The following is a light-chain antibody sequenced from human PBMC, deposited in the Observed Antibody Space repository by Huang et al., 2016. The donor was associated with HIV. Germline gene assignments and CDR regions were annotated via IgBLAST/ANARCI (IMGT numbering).Light chain of an antibody. CDR1: QSIRKF. Sequence: DIQMTQSPSSLSASVGDRVTIACRASQSIRKFLNWYQQKPGESPKLLMHSASILLSGVPARFSGRGSGTDFTLTITSLQPEDFATYYCQQTDNTPRTFGQGTKVVIK. V-gene: IGKV1-39*01. J-gene: IGKJ1*01. CDR2: SAS. CDR3: QQTDNTPRT.